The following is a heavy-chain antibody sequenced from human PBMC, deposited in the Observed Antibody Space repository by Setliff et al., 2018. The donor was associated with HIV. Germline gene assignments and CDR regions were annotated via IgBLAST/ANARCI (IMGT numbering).Heavy chain of an antibody. V-gene: IGHV4-61*02. J-gene: IGHJ4*02. Sequence: KASETLSLTCTVSGDSINSGDYYWSWLRRPAGERLEYIGRIHSSGGFNYNPSLQSRLTLSIDISKNHFSLKLRSVTAADTAVYYCARENYYVTEYWGQGTQVTVSS. CDR3: ARENYYVTEY. CDR1: GDSINSGDYY. CDR2: IHSSGGF. D-gene: IGHD3-10*02.